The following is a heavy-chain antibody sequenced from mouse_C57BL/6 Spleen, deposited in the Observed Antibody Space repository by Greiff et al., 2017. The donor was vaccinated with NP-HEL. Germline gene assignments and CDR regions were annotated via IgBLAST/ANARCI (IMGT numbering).Heavy chain of an antibody. D-gene: IGHD1-1*01. Sequence: DVMLVESGGGLVKPGGSLKLSCPASGFTFSSYAMSWVRQTPEKRLEWVATISDGGSYTYYPDNVKGRFTISRDNAKNNLYLQMSHLKSEDTAMYYCARDGSSSSFFYYFDYWGQGTTLTVSS. CDR1: GFTFSSYA. V-gene: IGHV5-4*01. CDR3: ARDGSSSSFFYYFDY. CDR2: ISDGGSYT. J-gene: IGHJ2*01.